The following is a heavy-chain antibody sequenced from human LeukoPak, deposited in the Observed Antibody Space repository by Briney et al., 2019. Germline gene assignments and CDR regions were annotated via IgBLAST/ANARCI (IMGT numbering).Heavy chain of an antibody. CDR1: GGSFSGYY. V-gene: IGHV4-34*01. Sequence: SETLSLTCAVYGGSFSGYYWSWIRQPPGKGLEWIGEINHSGSTNYNPSLKSRVTISVDTSKNQFSLKLSSVTAADTAVYYCARTTMVRGTYYMDAWGKGTTVTVSS. CDR3: ARTTMVRGTYYMDA. CDR2: INHSGST. D-gene: IGHD3-10*01. J-gene: IGHJ6*03.